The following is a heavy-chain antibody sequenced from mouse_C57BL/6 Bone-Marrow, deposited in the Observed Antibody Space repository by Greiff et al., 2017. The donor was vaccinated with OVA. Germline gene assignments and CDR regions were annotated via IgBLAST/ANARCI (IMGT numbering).Heavy chain of an antibody. J-gene: IGHJ3*01. V-gene: IGHV1-81*01. CDR3: ARREPGWFAD. CDR2: IYPRSGNT. CDR1: GYTFTSYG. Sequence: QVQLQQSGAELARPGASVKLSCKASGYTFTSYGISWVKQRTGQGLEWIGEIYPRSGNTYYNEKFKGKATLTADKSSSTAYMELRSLTSEDSAVYFCARREPGWFADWGQGTLVTVSA.